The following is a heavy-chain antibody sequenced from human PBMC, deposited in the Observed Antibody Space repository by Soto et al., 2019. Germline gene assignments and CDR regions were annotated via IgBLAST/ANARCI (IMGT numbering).Heavy chain of an antibody. V-gene: IGHV4-59*01. CDR1: GGSISSYY. Sequence: QVQLQESGPGLVKPSETLSLTCTVSGGSISSYYWSWIRQPPGKGLEWIGYIYYSGSTNYNPSLKSRVTISVDTSKNQFSLKLSSVTAADTAVYYCARLLRFLEWGGYYFDYWGQGNMVTVSS. D-gene: IGHD3-3*01. CDR2: IYYSGST. CDR3: ARLLRFLEWGGYYFDY. J-gene: IGHJ4*02.